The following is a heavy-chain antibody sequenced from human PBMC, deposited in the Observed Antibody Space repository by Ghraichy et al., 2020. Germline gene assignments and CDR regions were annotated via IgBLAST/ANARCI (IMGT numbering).Heavy chain of an antibody. Sequence: SETLSLTCTVSGGSISSYYWSWIRQPPGKGLEWIGYIYYSGSTNYNPSLKSRVTISVDTSKNQFSLKLSSVTAADTAVYYCARVAGTTFYDILTGYQRDWYFDLWGRGTLVTVSS. CDR1: GGSISSYY. D-gene: IGHD3-9*01. V-gene: IGHV4-59*01. J-gene: IGHJ2*01. CDR3: ARVAGTTFYDILTGYQRDWYFDL. CDR2: IYYSGST.